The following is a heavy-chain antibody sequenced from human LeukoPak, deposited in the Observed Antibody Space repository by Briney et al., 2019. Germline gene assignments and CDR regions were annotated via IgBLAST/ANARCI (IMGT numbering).Heavy chain of an antibody. CDR3: AREEWGAKSFFV. V-gene: IGHV1-69*13. Sequence: ASVTVSCKASGGTFSIYAISWVRQAPGQGLEWMGGIIPIFGTANYAQKFQGRVTITADESTSTAYMELSSLRSEDTAAYYCAREEWGAKSFFVWGQGTLVTVSS. CDR1: GGTFSIYA. CDR2: IIPIFGTA. J-gene: IGHJ4*02. D-gene: IGHD3-3*01.